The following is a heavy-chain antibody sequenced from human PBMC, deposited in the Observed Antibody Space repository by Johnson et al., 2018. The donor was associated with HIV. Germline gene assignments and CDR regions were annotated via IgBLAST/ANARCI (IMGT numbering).Heavy chain of an antibody. J-gene: IGHJ3*02. Sequence: VQLVESGGGLVQAGGSLRLSCAASGFTFSSYAMSWVRQAPGKGLEWVSAISGSGGSTYYADSVKGRFTISRDNSKNTLYLQMNSLRAEDTAVYYCARDIGIAARRLNAFDIWGQGTMVTVSS. CDR1: GFTFSSYA. V-gene: IGHV3-23*04. D-gene: IGHD6-6*01. CDR2: ISGSGGST. CDR3: ARDIGIAARRLNAFDI.